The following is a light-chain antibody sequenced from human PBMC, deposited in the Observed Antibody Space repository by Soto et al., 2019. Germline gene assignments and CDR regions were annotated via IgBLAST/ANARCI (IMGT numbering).Light chain of an antibody. CDR3: QQYGSSRWT. V-gene: IGKV3-20*01. Sequence: EIVLTQSPGTLSLSPGERATLSCRASQSASSSYLAWYQQNRGQAPRLLIYGASSRAPGIPDRFGGSGSGTDFTLTISRLEPEDFAVYYCQQYGSSRWTFGQGTKV. CDR1: QSASSSY. J-gene: IGKJ1*01. CDR2: GAS.